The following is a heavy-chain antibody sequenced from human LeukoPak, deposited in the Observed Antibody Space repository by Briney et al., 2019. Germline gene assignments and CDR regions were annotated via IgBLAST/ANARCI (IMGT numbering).Heavy chain of an antibody. Sequence: GGSLTLSCAASGFTFSDYYMSWIRQAPGKGLEWVSYISSSDSTIYYADSVKGRFTISRDNAKHSLYLQMNSLRAEDPAGYYCARVLPPGAAGTDFDYRGQGTLVTVSS. CDR3: ARVLPPGAAGTDFDY. CDR1: GFTFSDYY. D-gene: IGHD6-19*01. V-gene: IGHV3-11*01. CDR2: ISSSDSTI. J-gene: IGHJ4*02.